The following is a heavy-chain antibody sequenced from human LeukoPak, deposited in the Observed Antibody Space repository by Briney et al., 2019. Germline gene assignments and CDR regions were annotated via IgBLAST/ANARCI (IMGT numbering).Heavy chain of an antibody. Sequence: GGSLRLSCAASGFIFGSYAMNWVRQAPGKGLEWVSTVSVSGTTTFYADSVRGRFTISRDNAKNSLYLQMNSLKTEDTAVYYCTRQGYSYGWYYFDYWGQGTLVTVSS. D-gene: IGHD5-18*01. V-gene: IGHV3-23*01. CDR1: GFIFGSYA. CDR2: VSVSGTTT. CDR3: TRQGYSYGWYYFDY. J-gene: IGHJ4*02.